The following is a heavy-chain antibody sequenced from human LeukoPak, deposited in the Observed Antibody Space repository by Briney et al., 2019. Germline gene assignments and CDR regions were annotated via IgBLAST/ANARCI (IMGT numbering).Heavy chain of an antibody. CDR1: GFTFSSYG. CDR2: IRYDGSNK. J-gene: IGHJ4*02. V-gene: IGHV3-30*02. D-gene: IGHD3-22*01. Sequence: GGTLRLSCAASGFTFSSYGMHWVRQAPGKRLEWVAFIRYDGSNKYYADSVKGRFTISRDNSKNTLYLQMNSLRAEDTAVYYCAKGSGYYYDSSGYYLGYWGQGTLVTVSS. CDR3: AKGSGYYYDSSGYYLGY.